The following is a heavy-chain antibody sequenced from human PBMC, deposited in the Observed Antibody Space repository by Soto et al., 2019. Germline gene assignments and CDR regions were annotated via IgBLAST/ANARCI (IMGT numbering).Heavy chain of an antibody. CDR1: GFTFSSYW. D-gene: IGHD3-3*01. CDR2: IKQDGSEK. Sequence: PGGSLRLSCAASGFTFSSYWMSWVRQAPGKGLEWVANIKQDGSEKYYVDSVKGRFTISRDNAKSSLYLQMNSLRAEDTAVYYCASLRGYDFWSGYNNWFDPWGQGTLVTV. J-gene: IGHJ5*02. V-gene: IGHV3-7*01. CDR3: ASLRGYDFWSGYNNWFDP.